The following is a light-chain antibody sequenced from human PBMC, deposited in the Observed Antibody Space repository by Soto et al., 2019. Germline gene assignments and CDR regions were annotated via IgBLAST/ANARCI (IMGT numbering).Light chain of an antibody. J-gene: IGKJ3*01. V-gene: IGKV1-27*01. CDR3: QQYKSASFT. CDR1: QGIRNY. Sequence: DIQMTQSPSSLSASVGDRVTITCRASQGIRNYLAWYQQKPGQVPKLLIYAASTLQPGVPSRFSGGGSGTDFTLTISNLQPEDVATYYCQQYKSASFTLGPRTKVDIK. CDR2: AAS.